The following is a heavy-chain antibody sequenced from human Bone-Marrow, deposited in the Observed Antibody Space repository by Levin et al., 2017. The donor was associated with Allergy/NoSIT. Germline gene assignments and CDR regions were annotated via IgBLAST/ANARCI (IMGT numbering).Heavy chain of an antibody. CDR3: ARDSSSAATIPYFDN. CDR1: GYPFTAYY. CDR2: ISPNSGVT. D-gene: IGHD6-25*01. Sequence: ASVKVSCKASGYPFTAYYIHWVRQAPGQGLEWMGRISPNSGVTSYAQKFQGRVTMTRGTSISTAYMELSRLRSDDTAVYYCARDSSSAATIPYFDNWGQGTLVTVSS. J-gene: IGHJ4*02. V-gene: IGHV1-2*06.